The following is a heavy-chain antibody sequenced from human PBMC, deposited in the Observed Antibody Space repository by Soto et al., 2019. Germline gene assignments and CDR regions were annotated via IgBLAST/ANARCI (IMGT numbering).Heavy chain of an antibody. CDR1: GGSISSGGYY. Sequence: TLSLTCTVSGGSISSGGYYWSWIRQHPGKGLEWIGYIYYSGSTYYNPSLKSRVTISVDTSKNQFSPKLSSVTAADTAVYYCARMYYYDSSGYYENWFDPWGQGTLVTVSS. J-gene: IGHJ5*02. V-gene: IGHV4-31*03. CDR2: IYYSGST. D-gene: IGHD3-22*01. CDR3: ARMYYYDSSGYYENWFDP.